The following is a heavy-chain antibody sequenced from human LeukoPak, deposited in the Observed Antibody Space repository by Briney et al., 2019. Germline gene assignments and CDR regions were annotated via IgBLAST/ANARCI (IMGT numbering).Heavy chain of an antibody. CDR2: IKQDGSET. CDR3: SRDGDYIMPPFDY. Sequence: PGGSLRLSCAASGFTFTRYWMSWVRQAPGKGPEWVANIKQDGSETHYVDSVKGRFTISRDNARNSVYLQMNSLSDDDTAVYYCSRDGDYIMPPFDYWGQGILVTVSS. J-gene: IGHJ4*02. CDR1: GFTFTRYW. D-gene: IGHD4-17*01. V-gene: IGHV3-7*01.